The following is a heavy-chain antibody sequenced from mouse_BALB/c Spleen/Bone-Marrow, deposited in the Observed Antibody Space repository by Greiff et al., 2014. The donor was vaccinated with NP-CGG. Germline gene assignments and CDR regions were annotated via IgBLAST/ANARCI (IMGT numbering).Heavy chain of an antibody. CDR3: ARDNNPITTAYWYFDV. J-gene: IGHJ1*01. V-gene: IGHV7-3*02. CDR2: IRNKAKGYTT. Sequence: EVQLVESGGGLVQPGGSLRLSCATSGFTFTDYYMSRVRQPPGKALEWLGFIRNKAKGYTTEYSASVEGRVTISRDNSQSILYLQMNTLRAGDSATYYCARDNNPITTAYWYFDVWGAGTTVTVSS. CDR1: GFTFTDYY. D-gene: IGHD1-2*01.